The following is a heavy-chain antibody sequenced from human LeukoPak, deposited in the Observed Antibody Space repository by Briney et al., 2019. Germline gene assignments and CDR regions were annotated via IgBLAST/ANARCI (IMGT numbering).Heavy chain of an antibody. CDR2: ISWNSGSI. J-gene: IGHJ6*02. Sequence: GRSLRLSCAASGFTFDDYAMHWVRQAPGKGLEWVSGISWNSGSIGYADSVKGRFTISRDNAKNSLYLQMTSLRAEDTALYYCAKLLGPGYGMDVWGQGTTVTVPS. V-gene: IGHV3-9*01. CDR3: AKLLGPGYGMDV. CDR1: GFTFDDYA.